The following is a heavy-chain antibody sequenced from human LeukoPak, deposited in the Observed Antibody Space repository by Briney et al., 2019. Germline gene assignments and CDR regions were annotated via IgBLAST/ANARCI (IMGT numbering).Heavy chain of an antibody. V-gene: IGHV3-30*02. D-gene: IGHD3-22*01. CDR1: GFTFSSYG. CDR3: AKDSMSESSGYYLFDY. J-gene: IGHJ4*02. CDR2: IRYGGSNK. Sequence: PGGSLRLSCAASGFTFSSYGMHWVRQTPGKGLEWVAFIRYGGSNKYYADSVKGRFTISRDNSKNTLYLQMNSLRPEDTAVFYCAKDSMSESSGYYLFDYWGQGTLVTVSS.